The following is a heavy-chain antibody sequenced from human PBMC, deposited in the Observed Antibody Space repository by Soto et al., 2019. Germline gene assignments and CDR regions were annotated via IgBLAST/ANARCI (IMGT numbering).Heavy chain of an antibody. D-gene: IGHD3-16*02. Sequence: EVQLVESGGGLVKPGGSLRLSCAASGFPFANAWMSWVRQVPGKGLEWVARVLRKADGGTTDYAAPVKDRFIISRDDSRNTLHLQMNNVKTEDTAVYYCTTYDYIWGSDRYRWPYWGQGALVTVSS. V-gene: IGHV3-15*01. CDR3: TTYDYIWGSDRYRWPY. CDR2: VLRKADGGTT. CDR1: GFPFANAW. J-gene: IGHJ4*02.